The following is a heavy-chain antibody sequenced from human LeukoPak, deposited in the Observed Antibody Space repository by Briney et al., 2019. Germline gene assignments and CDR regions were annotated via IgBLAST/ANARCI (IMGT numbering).Heavy chain of an antibody. Sequence: SETLSLTCTVSGGSISSYYWSWIRQPPGKGLEWIGYIYYSGSTNYNPSLNSRATMSVDTSKNQFSLKLSSVTAADTAVYYCARYSGIYSYFDHWGQGTLVTVSS. V-gene: IGHV4-59*08. CDR3: ARYSGIYSYFDH. CDR2: IYYSGST. J-gene: IGHJ4*02. CDR1: GGSISSYY. D-gene: IGHD1-26*01.